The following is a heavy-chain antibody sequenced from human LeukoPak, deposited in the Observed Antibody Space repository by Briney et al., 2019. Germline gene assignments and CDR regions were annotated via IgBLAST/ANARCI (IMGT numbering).Heavy chain of an antibody. V-gene: IGHV3-15*04. CDR2: IGSRSFGGTT. Sequence: PGGSLRLSCVGSGFSFSDAAMSWVRQPPGKGLEWVGHIGSRSFGGTTNYAAPVKGRFTISRDDSKNTLYLEMNSLKSEDTAVYYCLAQYYRDYWGQGTLVTVSS. CDR3: LAQYYRDY. J-gene: IGHJ4*02. D-gene: IGHD3-10*01. CDR1: GFSFSDAA.